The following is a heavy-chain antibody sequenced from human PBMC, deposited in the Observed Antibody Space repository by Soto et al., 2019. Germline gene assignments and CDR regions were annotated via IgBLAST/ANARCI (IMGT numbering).Heavy chain of an antibody. V-gene: IGHV3-30*18. D-gene: IGHD3-3*01. CDR3: AKDLGVVIIVRRAYGMDV. J-gene: IGHJ6*02. CDR2: ISYDGSNK. Sequence: QVQLVESGGGVVQPGRSLRLSCAASGFTFSSYGMHWVRQAPGKGLEWVAVISYDGSNKYYADSVKGRFTISRDNSKNTLYLQMNSLRAEDTAVYYCAKDLGVVIIVRRAYGMDVWGQGTTVTVSS. CDR1: GFTFSSYG.